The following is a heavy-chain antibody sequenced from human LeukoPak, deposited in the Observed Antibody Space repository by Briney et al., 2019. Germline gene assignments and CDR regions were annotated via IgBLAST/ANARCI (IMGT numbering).Heavy chain of an antibody. CDR2: IYHTGST. Sequence: PSETLSLTCAVSGGSISSGNWWSWVRQPPGKGLEWIGEIYHTGSTNYNPSLKSRVTISVDKSKNQFSLKLSSVTAADTAVYYCARNLMGLVGPLEYWGQGTLVTVSS. J-gene: IGHJ4*02. CDR3: ARNLMGLVGPLEY. CDR1: GGSISSGNW. D-gene: IGHD3/OR15-3a*01. V-gene: IGHV4-4*02.